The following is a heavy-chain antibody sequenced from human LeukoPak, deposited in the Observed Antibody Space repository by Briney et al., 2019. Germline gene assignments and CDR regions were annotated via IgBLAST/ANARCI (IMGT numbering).Heavy chain of an antibody. J-gene: IGHJ3*02. CDR3: AREGHFLEWLFPGFDAFDI. V-gene: IGHV1-24*01. D-gene: IGHD3-3*01. CDR1: GYTLTELS. Sequence: GASVKVSCKVSGYTLTELSMHWVRQAPGKGLEWMGGFDPEDGETIYAQKFQGRVTMTEDTSTDTAYMELSSLRSEDTAVYYCAREGHFLEWLFPGFDAFDIWGQGTMVTVSS. CDR2: FDPEDGET.